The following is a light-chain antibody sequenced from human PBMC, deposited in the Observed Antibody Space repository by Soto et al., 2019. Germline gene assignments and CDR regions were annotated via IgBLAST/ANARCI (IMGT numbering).Light chain of an antibody. Sequence: QSVLTQPASVSGYPGQSITISCTGTSSDVGGYNYVSWYQQHPGKAPKLIIYDVVNRLSGISSRFSGSKSGNTASLTISWLQAEDEADYYCSSFSYSSTPNYVFGTVTKVTVL. CDR1: SSDVGGYNY. CDR2: DVV. CDR3: SSFSYSSTPNYV. V-gene: IGLV2-14*01. J-gene: IGLJ1*01.